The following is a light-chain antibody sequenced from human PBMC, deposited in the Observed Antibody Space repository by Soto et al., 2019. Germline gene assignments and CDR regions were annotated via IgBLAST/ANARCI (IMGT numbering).Light chain of an antibody. Sequence: IVLTQSPGTLYLSPGERATLSCRASQSVSSTYLAWYQQKPGQAPRLLLYGASSRATGIPDRFSGSGSGKDFTLTISRLEPEDFAVYYCQQDGSSPPYTFGQGTKLDIK. V-gene: IGKV3-20*01. J-gene: IGKJ2*01. CDR2: GAS. CDR1: QSVSSTY. CDR3: QQDGSSPPYT.